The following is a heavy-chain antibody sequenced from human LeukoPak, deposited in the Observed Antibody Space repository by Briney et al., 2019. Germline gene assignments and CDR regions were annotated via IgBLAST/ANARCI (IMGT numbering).Heavy chain of an antibody. CDR2: ISSSSTST. V-gene: IGHV3-21*01. D-gene: IGHD6-13*01. Sequence: PGGSLRLSCAASGFTFSDYSLSWVRQAPGKGLEWVSSISSSSTSTNYADSVKGRFTISRDNAKNSLYLQMNSLRAEDTTVYYCARSAPAAAGTGPMDVWGKGTTVTVSS. CDR3: ARSAPAAAGTGPMDV. J-gene: IGHJ6*03. CDR1: GFTFSDYS.